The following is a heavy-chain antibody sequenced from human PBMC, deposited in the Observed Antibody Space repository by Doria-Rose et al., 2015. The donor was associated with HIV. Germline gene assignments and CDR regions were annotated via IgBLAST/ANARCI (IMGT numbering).Heavy chain of an antibody. CDR2: IFYTGST. D-gene: IGHD1-26*01. CDR3: ARVLSGTYDY. CDR1: CGSIRYSY. V-gene: IGHV4-59*01. J-gene: IGHJ4*02. Sequence: QVQLQESGPGLVKPSETLYLTCSGSCGSIRYSYLSWNLPTTGKRLEYIGDIFYTGSTNYSPSLKSRVSISIDTSKNKFSLRLSSVTAADTAVYYCARVLSGTYDYWGQGTLVTVSS.